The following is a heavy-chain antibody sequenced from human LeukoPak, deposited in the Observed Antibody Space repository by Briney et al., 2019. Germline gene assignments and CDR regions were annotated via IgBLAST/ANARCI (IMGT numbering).Heavy chain of an antibody. D-gene: IGHD6-13*01. CDR2: ISGYNGNT. V-gene: IGHV1-18*01. CDR3: ARDRDSSSWYRGYGMDV. Sequence: GASVKVSCKTSGYVFSNYAITWVRQAPGQGLEWMGWISGYNGNTNYAQNFEGRVTMTTDTSTSTVYMELRSLRSDDTAVYYCARDRDSSSWYRGYGMDVWGQGTTVTVSS. CDR1: GYVFSNYA. J-gene: IGHJ6*02.